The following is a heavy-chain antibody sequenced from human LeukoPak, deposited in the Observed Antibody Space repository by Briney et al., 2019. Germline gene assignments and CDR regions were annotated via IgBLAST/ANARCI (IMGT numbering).Heavy chain of an antibody. J-gene: IGHJ4*02. D-gene: IGHD1-26*01. Sequence: PSETLSLTCTVSGGSLGSYYWSWIRQPPGKGLEWIGYIYSRGLTRGSTNYNPSLKSRVTISVDTSKNQFSLKLSSVTAADTAAYFCARDQEYSGSYYRYFDYWGQGALVTVSS. CDR1: GGSLGSYY. CDR2: IYSRGLTRGST. CDR3: ARDQEYSGSYYRYFDY. V-gene: IGHV4-59*01.